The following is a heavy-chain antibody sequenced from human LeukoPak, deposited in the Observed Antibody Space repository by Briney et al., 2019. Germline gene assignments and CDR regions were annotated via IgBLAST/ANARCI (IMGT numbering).Heavy chain of an antibody. Sequence: SETLSLTCTVSGGSISSGDYYWSWIRQPQGKGLEWFGYIYYSGSTYYNPSLKSRVTISVDTSKNQFSLKLSSVTAADTAVYYCARDVGCSSTSCYRPYYYYYMDVRGKGTTVTVSS. V-gene: IGHV4-30-4*08. CDR3: ARDVGCSSTSCYRPYYYYYMDV. CDR2: IYYSGST. D-gene: IGHD2-2*01. CDR1: GGSISSGDYY. J-gene: IGHJ6*03.